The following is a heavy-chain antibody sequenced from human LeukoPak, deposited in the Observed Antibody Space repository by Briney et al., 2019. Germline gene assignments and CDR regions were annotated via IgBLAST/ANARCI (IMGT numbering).Heavy chain of an antibody. D-gene: IGHD4-23*01. CDR1: GGSFSGYN. CDR3: ARDPTTVVTTPYYFDV. J-gene: IGHJ4*02. V-gene: IGHV4-34*01. CDR2: INDRGHT. Sequence: SETLSLTCAVHGGSFSGYNWNWIRQFPGKGLEWIGEINDRGHTNYNPTLESRVTISVDTSKKQFSLKLSSVAAADTAVYYCARDPTTVVTTPYYFDVSRQGRLATVSS.